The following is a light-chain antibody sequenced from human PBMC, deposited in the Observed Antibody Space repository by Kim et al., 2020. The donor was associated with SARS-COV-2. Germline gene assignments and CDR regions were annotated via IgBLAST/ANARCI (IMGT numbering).Light chain of an antibody. CDR2: GAS. CDR1: QSVSSSY. J-gene: IGKJ4*01. V-gene: IGKV3D-7*01. Sequence: LSLSPGERATLSCRASQSVSSSYLSWYQQKPGQAPRLLIYGASTRATGIPARFSGSGSGTDFTLTISSLQPEDFAVYYYQQDSPPFGGGTKVDIK. CDR3: QQDSPP.